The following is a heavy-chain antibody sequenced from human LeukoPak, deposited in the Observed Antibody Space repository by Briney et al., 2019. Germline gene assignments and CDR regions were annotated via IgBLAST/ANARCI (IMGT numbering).Heavy chain of an antibody. CDR2: IYYSGST. CDR3: ARGDGYYFDY. Sequence: SETQSLTCTVSGGSISIGGYYWRWIRQHPGKGLEWIGYIYYSGSTYYNPSLKSRTTISVDTSKNQFSLKLSSVTAADTAVYYCARGDGYYFDYWGQGTLVTVPS. CDR1: GGSISIGGYY. V-gene: IGHV4-31*03. J-gene: IGHJ4*02. D-gene: IGHD2-21*01.